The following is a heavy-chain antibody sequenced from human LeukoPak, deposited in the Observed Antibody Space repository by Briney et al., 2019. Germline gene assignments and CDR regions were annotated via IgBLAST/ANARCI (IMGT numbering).Heavy chain of an antibody. Sequence: TPSETLSLTCAVYGGSFSGYYWSWIRQPPGKGLEWVGEINQSGSTNYNPSLKSRVTISVDTSKNQFSLKPSSVTAADTAVYYCARWAYCSSTSCYGRYYYYYMDVWGKGTTVTVSS. CDR1: GGSFSGYY. V-gene: IGHV4-34*01. J-gene: IGHJ6*03. D-gene: IGHD2-2*01. CDR3: ARWAYCSSTSCYGRYYYYYMDV. CDR2: INQSGST.